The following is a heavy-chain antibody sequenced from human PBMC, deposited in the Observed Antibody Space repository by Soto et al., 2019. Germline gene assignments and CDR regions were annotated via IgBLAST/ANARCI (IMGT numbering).Heavy chain of an antibody. Sequence: ASVKVSCKASGYTFTGYYMHWVRQAPGQGLEWMGWINPNSGGTNYAQKFQGWVTMTRDTSISTAYMELSRLRSDDTAVYYCARGSELVVVPAAMETGWFDPWGQGTLVTVSS. CDR3: ARGSELVVVPAAMETGWFDP. CDR2: INPNSGGT. J-gene: IGHJ5*02. D-gene: IGHD2-2*01. CDR1: GYTFTGYY. V-gene: IGHV1-2*04.